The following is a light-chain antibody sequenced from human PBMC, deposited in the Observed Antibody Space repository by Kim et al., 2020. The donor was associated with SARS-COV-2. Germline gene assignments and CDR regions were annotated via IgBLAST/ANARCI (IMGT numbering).Light chain of an antibody. J-gene: IGLJ2*01. CDR3: QSFDNGLSGLL. CDR2: SNT. Sequence: GTITCSCTSSNNRAGFDVHWYQQSPGKAPKLLIFSNTVRPSGVPDRFSGSRSGTSASLAITGLQTEDEADYYCQSFDNGLSGLLFGGGTKLTVL. CDR1: SSNNRAGFD. V-gene: IGLV1-40*01.